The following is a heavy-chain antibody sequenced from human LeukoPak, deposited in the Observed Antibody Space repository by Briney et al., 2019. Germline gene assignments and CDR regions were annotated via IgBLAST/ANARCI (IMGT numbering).Heavy chain of an antibody. D-gene: IGHD3-22*01. CDR2: ISGSGGST. J-gene: IGHJ4*02. CDR1: GLTFSSYA. CDR3: ARNYYDSSGYYPIYFDY. V-gene: IGHV3-23*01. Sequence: GGSLRLSCAASGLTFSSYALSWVRQAPGKGLEWVSAISGSGGSTYYADSVKGRFTISRDNSKNTLYLQMNSLRAEDTAVYYCARNYYDSSGYYPIYFDYWGQGTLVTVSS.